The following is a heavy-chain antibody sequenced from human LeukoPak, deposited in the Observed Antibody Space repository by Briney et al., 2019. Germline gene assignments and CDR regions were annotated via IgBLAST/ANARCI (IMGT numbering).Heavy chain of an antibody. CDR1: GFTFSSYA. CDR2: VSGGGGTT. J-gene: IGHJ6*02. V-gene: IGHV3-23*01. CDR3: AKEFYFATAV. D-gene: IGHD2-15*01. Sequence: GGSLRLSCAASGFTFSSYAMSWVRQAPGKGLEWVSAVSGGGGTTHYADSVKGRFTISRDNSENTLSLRMTSLRDEDTAVYYCAKEFYFATAVWGQGTTVTVSS.